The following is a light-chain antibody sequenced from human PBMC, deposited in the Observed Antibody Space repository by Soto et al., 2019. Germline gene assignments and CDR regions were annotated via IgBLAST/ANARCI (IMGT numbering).Light chain of an antibody. CDR3: QSYDSSLSGSWV. J-gene: IGLJ1*01. Sequence: QSVLTQPPSVSGAPGQRVTISCTGSSSNIGAGYDVHWYQQLPGAAPKLLIYGNSNRPSGVPDRFSGSKSGTSASRAITGLQAEDEADYYGQSYDSSLSGSWVFGTGTKVTVL. V-gene: IGLV1-40*01. CDR1: SSNIGAGYD. CDR2: GNS.